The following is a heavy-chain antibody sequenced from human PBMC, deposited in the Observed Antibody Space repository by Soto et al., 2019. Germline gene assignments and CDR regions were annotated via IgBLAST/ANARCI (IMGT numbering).Heavy chain of an antibody. CDR3: ARRSSGWYFDY. V-gene: IGHV3-23*01. J-gene: IGHJ4*02. CDR2: ISGSGGST. Sequence: EVQLLESGGGLVQPGGSLRLSCAASGFTFSSYAMNWVRQAPGKGLEWVSVISGSGGSTYYADSVKGRFTISRDNSKNTLYLQMNSLRAEDTAVYYCARRSSGWYFDYGGQGTLVTVSS. D-gene: IGHD6-19*01. CDR1: GFTFSSYA.